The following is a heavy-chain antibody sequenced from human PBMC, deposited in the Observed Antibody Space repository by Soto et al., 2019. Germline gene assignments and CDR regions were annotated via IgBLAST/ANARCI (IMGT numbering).Heavy chain of an antibody. CDR2: IYWDDDE. V-gene: IGHV2-5*02. D-gene: IGHD2-15*01. Sequence: QITVKESGPPLVKPTQTLTLTCTFSGFSLSNSGVGVAWIRQPPGKALEWLALIYWDDDERYRPSLRSRLTITKDTPKTPVVLTVTPVHPVDTATYFCTHKGGRGAGMDVWGRGTTVTVSS. J-gene: IGHJ6*02. CDR1: GFSLSNSGVG. CDR3: THKGGRGAGMDV.